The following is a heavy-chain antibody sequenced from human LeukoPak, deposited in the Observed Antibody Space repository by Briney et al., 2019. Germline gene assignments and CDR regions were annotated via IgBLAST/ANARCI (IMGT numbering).Heavy chain of an antibody. CDR2: ISGTGGST. CDR1: GFTFSNYA. V-gene: IGHV3-23*01. Sequence: PGGSLRLSCAASGFTFSNYAMSWVRQAPGKGLEWVAGISGTGGSTHYADSVKGRFTISRDNSKNTVYLQMNSLRAEDTAVYYCAKESIRWSFYYWGQGTLLTVSS. CDR3: AKESIRWSFYY. J-gene: IGHJ4*02. D-gene: IGHD4-23*01.